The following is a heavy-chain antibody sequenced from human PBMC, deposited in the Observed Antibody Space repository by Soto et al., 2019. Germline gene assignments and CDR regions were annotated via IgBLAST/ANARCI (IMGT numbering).Heavy chain of an antibody. CDR1: GFTCTSSA. CDR2: SVVGSGNT. CDR3: AADSIHSSGYGPYYYYGMDV. V-gene: IGHV1-58*01. J-gene: IGHJ6*02. D-gene: IGHD6-19*01. Sequence: SVEVSCKXSGFTCTSSAVQRVRQARGQRLEWIGWSVVGSGNTNYAQKFQERVTITRDMSTSTAYMELSSLRSEDTAVYYCAADSIHSSGYGPYYYYGMDVWGQGTTVTVSS.